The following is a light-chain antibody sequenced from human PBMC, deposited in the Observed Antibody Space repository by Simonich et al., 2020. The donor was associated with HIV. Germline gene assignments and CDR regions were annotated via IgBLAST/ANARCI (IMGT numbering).Light chain of an antibody. CDR1: QSVLYSSNNKNY. Sequence: DIVMTQSPDSLAVSLGERATLNCKSSQSVLYSSNNKNYLSWYQKKPGQTPKLLIYWASTRESGVPDRFSGSGSETDFTLTISSLQAEDVAVYYCQQYFRTPLAFGQGTKLEIK. CDR3: QQYFRTPLA. CDR2: WAS. V-gene: IGKV4-1*01. J-gene: IGKJ2*01.